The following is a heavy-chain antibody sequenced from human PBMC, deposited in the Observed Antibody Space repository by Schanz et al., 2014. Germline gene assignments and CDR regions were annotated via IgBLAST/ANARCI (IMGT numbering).Heavy chain of an antibody. CDR3: ARDGVDAAAGGNY. Sequence: QVHLVQSGAEVKKPGASVKVSCKASGGTFSSDTFSWVRQAPGQGLEWLGWIGGSDGNTNFAQKFQGRVTMTTDTSTSTVYMELSSLRSEDTAVYYCARDGVDAAAGGNYWGQGTLVTVSS. J-gene: IGHJ4*02. D-gene: IGHD6-13*01. CDR1: GGTFSSDT. V-gene: IGHV1-18*01. CDR2: IGGSDGNT.